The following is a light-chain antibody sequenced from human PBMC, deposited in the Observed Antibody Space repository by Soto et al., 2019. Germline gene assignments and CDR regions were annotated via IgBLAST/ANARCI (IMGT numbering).Light chain of an antibody. CDR2: LNSDGSH. J-gene: IGLJ3*02. CDR3: QTWGTGIRV. V-gene: IGLV4-69*01. CDR1: SGHSTYA. Sequence: QPVLTQSPSASASLGASVKLTCTLSSGHSTYAIAWHQQQPEKGPRYLMKLNSDGSHNKGDGIPDRFSGSTSGSERYLTISSLQSEDDADYYCQTWGTGIRVFGGGTKLTVL.